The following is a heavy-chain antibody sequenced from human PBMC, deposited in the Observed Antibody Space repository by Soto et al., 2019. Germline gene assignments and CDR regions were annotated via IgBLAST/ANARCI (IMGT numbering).Heavy chain of an antibody. CDR1: GGSISSYY. CDR3: ARVGRTGDAYYYYGMDV. CDR2: IYYSGST. V-gene: IGHV4-59*01. D-gene: IGHD7-27*01. J-gene: IGHJ6*02. Sequence: SETLSLTCTVSGGSISSYYWSWIRQPPGKGLEWIGYIYYSGSTNYNPSLKSRVTISVDTSKNQFSLKPSSVTAADTAVYYCARVGRTGDAYYYYGMDVWGQGTTVTVSS.